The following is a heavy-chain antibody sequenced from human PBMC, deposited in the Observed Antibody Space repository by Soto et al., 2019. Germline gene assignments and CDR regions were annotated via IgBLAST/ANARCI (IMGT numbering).Heavy chain of an antibody. CDR1: GGSISSGNSYA. D-gene: IGHD7-27*01. J-gene: IGHJ5*02. CDR3: ARAVAPYMGTWFDP. Sequence: QLQLQESGSGLVKPSQTLSLTCAVSGGSISSGNSYAWSWIRQPPGKGLEWIESISHTGRTSYNPSLKGRVTMSVDKSKNQFSLKLSSVTAADMAVYYCARAVAPYMGTWFDPWGQGSLVIVSA. CDR2: ISHTGRT. V-gene: IGHV4-30-2*01.